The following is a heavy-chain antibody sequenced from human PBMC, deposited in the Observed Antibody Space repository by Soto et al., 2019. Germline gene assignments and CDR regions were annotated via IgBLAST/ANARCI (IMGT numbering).Heavy chain of an antibody. Sequence: EVQLVESGGGLVQPGRSLRLSCAASGFTFDEYAMHWVRQAPGKGLEWVSGISWNSGSIGYADSVKGRFTISRDNAKNSLYLQMNSLRAEDTALYYCAKGHSSSWYDFDYWGQGTLVTVSS. CDR1: GFTFDEYA. D-gene: IGHD6-13*01. CDR2: ISWNSGSI. V-gene: IGHV3-9*01. CDR3: AKGHSSSWYDFDY. J-gene: IGHJ4*02.